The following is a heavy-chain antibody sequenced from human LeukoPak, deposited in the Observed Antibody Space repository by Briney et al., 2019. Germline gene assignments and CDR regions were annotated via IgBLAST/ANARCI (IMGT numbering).Heavy chain of an antibody. CDR3: ARDLGMATMIEWHD. V-gene: IGHV3-21*01. D-gene: IGHD5-24*01. J-gene: IGHJ4*02. CDR1: GFTFSSYS. Sequence: PGGSLRLSCAASGFTFSSYSMNWVRQAPGKGLEWVSSISSSSSYIYYADSVKGRFTISRDNAKNSLYLQMNSLRAEDTAVYYCARDLGMATMIEWHDWGQGTLVTVSS. CDR2: ISSSSSYI.